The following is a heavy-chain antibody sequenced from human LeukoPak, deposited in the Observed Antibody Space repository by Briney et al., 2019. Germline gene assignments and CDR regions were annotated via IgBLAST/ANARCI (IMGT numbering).Heavy chain of an antibody. V-gene: IGHV4-61*02. D-gene: IGHD5-18*01. CDR3: ARGDTALYYFDY. Sequence: SSETLSLTCTVSGGSISGGGYYWSWIRQPAGKGLEWIGRIYTSGSTNYNPSLKSRVTMSVDTSKNQFSLKLSSVTAADTAVYYCARGDTALYYFDYGGQGTLVTVSS. J-gene: IGHJ4*02. CDR2: IYTSGST. CDR1: GGSISGGGYY.